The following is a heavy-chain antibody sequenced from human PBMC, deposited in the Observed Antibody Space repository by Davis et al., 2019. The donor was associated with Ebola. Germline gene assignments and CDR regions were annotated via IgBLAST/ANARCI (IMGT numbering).Heavy chain of an antibody. J-gene: IGHJ6*02. CDR2: IYYSGST. V-gene: IGHV4-39*01. CDR3: AREGWFGEFLYYYYGMDV. CDR1: GGSISSSSYY. D-gene: IGHD3-10*01. Sequence: MPSETLSLTCTVPGGSISSSSYYWGWIRQPPGKGLEWIGSIYYSGSTYYNPSLKSRVTISVDTSKNQFSLKLSSVTAADTAVYYCAREGWFGEFLYYYYGMDVWGQGTTVTVSS.